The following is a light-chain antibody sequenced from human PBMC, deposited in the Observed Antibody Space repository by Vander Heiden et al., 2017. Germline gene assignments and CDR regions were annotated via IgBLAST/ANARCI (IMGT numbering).Light chain of an antibody. CDR2: GAS. CDR1: QSVSSN. Sequence: EIVMTQSPATLSVSPGERATLSCRASQSVSSNLAWYQQKPGQAPWLLIYGASTRSTGIPVRFSGSGSGIEFTLTISSLQSEDFAVYYCQQYNNWPPWSFGQGTKVEIK. J-gene: IGKJ1*01. V-gene: IGKV3-15*01. CDR3: QQYNNWPPWS.